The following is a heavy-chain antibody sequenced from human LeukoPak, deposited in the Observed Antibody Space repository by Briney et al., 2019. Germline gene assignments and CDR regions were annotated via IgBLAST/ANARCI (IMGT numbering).Heavy chain of an antibody. CDR3: AKVLNPVISLYYYYMDV. J-gene: IGHJ6*03. Sequence: GGSLRLSCAASGFTFSSYSMSWVRQAPGKGLEWVSSISSSSSYIYYADSVKGRFTISRDNSKNTLYLQMNSLRAEDTAVYYCAKVLNPVISLYYYYMDVWGKGTTVTVSS. CDR1: GFTFSSYS. V-gene: IGHV3-21*04. CDR2: ISSSSSYI.